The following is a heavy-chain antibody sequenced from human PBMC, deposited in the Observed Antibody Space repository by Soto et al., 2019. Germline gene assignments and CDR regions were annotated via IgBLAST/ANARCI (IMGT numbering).Heavy chain of an antibody. J-gene: IGHJ3*02. D-gene: IGHD2-15*01. CDR1: GYTFTSYG. CDR2: ISAYNGNT. CDR3: ARDSQDIVVVVAATELRTGDAFDI. Sequence: VASVKVSCKASGYTFTSYGISWVRQAPGQGLEWMGWISAYNGNTNYAQKLQGRVTMTTDTSTSTAYMELRSLRSDDTAVYYCARDSQDIVVVVAATELRTGDAFDIWGQGTMVTVSS. V-gene: IGHV1-18*04.